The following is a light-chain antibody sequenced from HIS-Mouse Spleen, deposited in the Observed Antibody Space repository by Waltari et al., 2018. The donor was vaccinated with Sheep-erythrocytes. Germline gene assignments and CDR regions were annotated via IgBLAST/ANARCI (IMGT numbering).Light chain of an antibody. Sequence: DIQMTQSPSSLSASVGDRVTITCQASQDISNYLNWYQQKPGKAPKLLIYAASNLETGVPSRFSGSGSGTDFTFTISILQPEDIATYYCQQYDNLPYTFGQGTKLEIK. CDR1: QDISNY. CDR2: AAS. V-gene: IGKV1-33*01. J-gene: IGKJ2*01. CDR3: QQYDNLPYT.